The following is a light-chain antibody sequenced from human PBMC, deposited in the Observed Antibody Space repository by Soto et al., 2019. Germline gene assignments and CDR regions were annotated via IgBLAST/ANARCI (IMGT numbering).Light chain of an antibody. CDR2: AAS. Sequence: AIQMTQSPSSLSASVGDSVTITCRASHYIRNDLDWYQQRPGKAPRLLIYAASNLQSGVPARLSGSGSGTDFTLTISSLQPEDLATYYCLQQYFYPFTFGPGTTVDLK. J-gene: IGKJ3*01. CDR3: LQQYFYPFT. V-gene: IGKV1-6*01. CDR1: HYIRND.